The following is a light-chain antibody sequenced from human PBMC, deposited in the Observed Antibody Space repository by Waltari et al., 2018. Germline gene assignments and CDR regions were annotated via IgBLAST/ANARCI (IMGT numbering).Light chain of an antibody. CDR2: EVS. CDR3: CSYGGGTTFVV. V-gene: IGLV2-23*02. J-gene: IGLJ2*01. Sequence: QSALTQPASVSGSPGQSITISCTGTTRDIGNYKLVSWYQQHPRKVPKLMIYEVSERPSGVSNRFSGSKSGNTASLTISGLQAEDEADYYCCSYGGGTTFVVFGGGTKLTVL. CDR1: TRDIGNYKL.